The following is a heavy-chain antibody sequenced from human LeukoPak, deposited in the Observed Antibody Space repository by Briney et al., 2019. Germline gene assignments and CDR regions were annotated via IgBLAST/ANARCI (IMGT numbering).Heavy chain of an antibody. CDR3: ARDLRLELRKSFDY. V-gene: IGHV3-30-3*01. CDR1: GFTFSSYA. J-gene: IGHJ4*02. D-gene: IGHD1-7*01. CDR2: ISYDGSNK. Sequence: PGGSLRLSCAASGFTFSSYAMHWVRQAPGKGLEWVAVISYDGSNKYYADSVKGRFTISRDNSKNTLYLQMNSLRAEDTAVYYCARDLRLELRKSFDYWGQGTLVTVSS.